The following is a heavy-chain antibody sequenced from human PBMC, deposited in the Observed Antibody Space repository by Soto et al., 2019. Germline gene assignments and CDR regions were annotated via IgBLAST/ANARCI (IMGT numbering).Heavy chain of an antibody. CDR2: IWTDGNNK. Sequence: QMQLVGSGGGVVQPGTSLRLSCAASGFPFSNYGIHWVRQAPGRGLEWVAIIWTDGNNKYYADSVKGRFTISRDNSKNAIYLQMNSLRVEDTAVYYCARDRWGYWGGTSCSYMDVWGKGTTVTVSS. J-gene: IGHJ6*04. CDR3: ARDRWGYWGGTSCSYMDV. V-gene: IGHV3-33*01. D-gene: IGHD2-2*01. CDR1: GFPFSNYG.